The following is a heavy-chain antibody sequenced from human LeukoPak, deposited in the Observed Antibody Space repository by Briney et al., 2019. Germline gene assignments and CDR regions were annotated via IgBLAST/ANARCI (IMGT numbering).Heavy chain of an antibody. CDR2: IIPIFGTA. V-gene: IGHV1-69*05. J-gene: IGHJ6*03. CDR3: ARDRRKDSSSWLDRYYYYYMDV. D-gene: IGHD6-13*01. Sequence: ASVKVSCKASESTFNGYYIHWVRQAPGQGLEWMGGIIPIFGTANYAQKFQGRVTITTDESTSTAYMELSSLRSEDTAVYYCARDRRKDSSSWLDRYYYYYMDVWGKGTTVTVSS. CDR1: ESTFNGYY.